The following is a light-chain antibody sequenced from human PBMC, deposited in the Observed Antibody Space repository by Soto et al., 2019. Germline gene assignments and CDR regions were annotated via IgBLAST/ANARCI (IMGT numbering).Light chain of an antibody. V-gene: IGLV2-8*01. J-gene: IGLJ3*02. CDR3: TSYVGNDIWV. Sequence: QSVLTQPPSASGSPGQSVTISCTGTSSDVGAYKYVSRYQQYPGKAPKLMIYEVTKRPSGVPDRFSGSKSGNTASLTVSGLQAEDEADYYCTSYVGNDIWVFGGGTKVTVL. CDR2: EVT. CDR1: SSDVGAYKY.